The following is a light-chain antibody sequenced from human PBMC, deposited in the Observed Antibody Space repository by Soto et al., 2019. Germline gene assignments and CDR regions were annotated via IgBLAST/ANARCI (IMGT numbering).Light chain of an antibody. Sequence: QSVLTQPASVSGSPGQSIIISCSGTPSDIGAYNYVSWYQHLPGKAPKVIIYDVTNRPSGVSSRFSGSKSGITASLTISGLQAEDEANYYCGSYTISSTLMIFGGGTKLTVL. V-gene: IGLV2-14*03. CDR1: PSDIGAYNY. CDR2: DVT. J-gene: IGLJ2*01. CDR3: GSYTISSTLMI.